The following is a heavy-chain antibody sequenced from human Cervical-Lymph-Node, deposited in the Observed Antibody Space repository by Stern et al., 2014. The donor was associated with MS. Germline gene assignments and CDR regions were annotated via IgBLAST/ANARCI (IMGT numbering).Heavy chain of an antibody. D-gene: IGHD6-13*01. CDR1: GDSMSNNNW. CDR3: ARSKDSSSWYGYFDY. CDR2: VHHSGRT. J-gene: IGHJ4*02. Sequence: QVQLQESGPGLVRPSRTLSLTCSVSGDSMSNNNWWSWVRQAPGKGLEWIGEVHHSGRTNPNPSPASRTTISNATSKKVLSLRMDSVTAADTAVYYCARSKDSSSWYGYFDYWGQGTLVTVSS. V-gene: IGHV4-4*02.